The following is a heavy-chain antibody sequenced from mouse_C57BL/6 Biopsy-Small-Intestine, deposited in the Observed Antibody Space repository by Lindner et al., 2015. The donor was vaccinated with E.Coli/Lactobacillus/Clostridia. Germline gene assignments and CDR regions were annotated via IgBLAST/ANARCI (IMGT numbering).Heavy chain of an antibody. V-gene: IGHV1-14*01. CDR3: ARSRYYDGSYPFAY. J-gene: IGHJ3*01. CDR1: GYSFTSYV. D-gene: IGHD1-1*01. Sequence: VQLQESGPELVKPGASVKMSCKASGYSFTSYVMHWVKQKPGQGLEWIGYINPYSDGTKYNEKFKGKATLTSDKSSSTAYMELSSLTSEDSAVYYCARSRYYDGSYPFAYVGPGDSGHCLC. CDR2: INPYSDGT.